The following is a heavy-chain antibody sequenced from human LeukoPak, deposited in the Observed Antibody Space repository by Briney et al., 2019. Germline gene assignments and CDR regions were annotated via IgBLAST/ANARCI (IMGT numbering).Heavy chain of an antibody. D-gene: IGHD6-13*01. CDR3: ARGHYSSSWYFFDY. CDR2: IYTGGST. V-gene: IGHV3-53*01. Sequence: PGGSLRLSCAASGFTFSSYHMSWVRQAPGKGLEWVSVIYTGGSTYYADSVKGRFTISRDNSKNTLYLQMNSLRAEDTAVYYCARGHYSSSWYFFDYWGQGTLVTVSS. CDR1: GFTFSSYH. J-gene: IGHJ4*02.